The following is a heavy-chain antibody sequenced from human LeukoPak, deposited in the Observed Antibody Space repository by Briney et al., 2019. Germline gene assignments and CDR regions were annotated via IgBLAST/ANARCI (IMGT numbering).Heavy chain of an antibody. D-gene: IGHD2-2*01. CDR1: GYSFTSYW. CDR2: IYPGDSET. V-gene: IGHV5-51*01. CDR3: ARQRERRPGYAAGAFDI. Sequence: GESLKISCKGSGYSFTSYWLAWVRQMPGKGLEWMGVIYPGDSETRYSPSFQGQVSISADKSISTAYLQWSSLKASDTAMYYCARQRERRPGYAAGAFDIWARGKMVTVSS. J-gene: IGHJ3*02.